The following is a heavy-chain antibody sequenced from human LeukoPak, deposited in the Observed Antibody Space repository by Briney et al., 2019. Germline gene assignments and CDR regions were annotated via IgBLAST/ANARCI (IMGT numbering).Heavy chain of an antibody. CDR2: IWYDGSNK. J-gene: IGHJ4*02. Sequence: AGGSLRLSCAASGFTFSSYGMHWVRQAPGKGLEWVAVIWYDGSNKYYADSVKGRFTISRDNSKNTLYLQMNSLRAKDTAVYYCARGGKGSSGYTDYWGQGTLVTVSS. CDR3: ARGGKGSSGYTDY. CDR1: GFTFSSYG. V-gene: IGHV3-33*01. D-gene: IGHD3-22*01.